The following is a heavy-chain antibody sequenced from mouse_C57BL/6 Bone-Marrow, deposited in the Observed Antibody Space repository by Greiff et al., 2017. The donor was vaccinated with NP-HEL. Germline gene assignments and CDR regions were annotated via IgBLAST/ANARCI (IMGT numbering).Heavy chain of an antibody. CDR1: GYTFTSYW. CDR2: IYPGSGST. Sequence: QVQLQQPGAELVKPGASVKMSCTASGYTFTSYWITWVKQRPGQGLEWIGDIYPGSGSTNYNEKFKSKATLTVDTSSITAYMQLSILTSDDSAVYYCARPPLTGTGDYWGQGTTLTVSS. D-gene: IGHD4-1*01. CDR3: ARPPLTGTGDY. J-gene: IGHJ2*01. V-gene: IGHV1-55*01.